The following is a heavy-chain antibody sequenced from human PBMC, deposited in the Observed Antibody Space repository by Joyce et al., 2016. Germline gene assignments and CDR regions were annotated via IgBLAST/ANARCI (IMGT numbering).Heavy chain of an antibody. CDR2: IYPGYSDT. Sequence: EVQLVQSGAEVKKPGESLKISCPGSGYRFTNYWIGWVRQMPGKGLEWVGIIYPGYSDTQYSPSFQGQVTISVDKSINTAYLQGSSLKASDTAMYYGARQKAGDYVREEEKKIYYGMDVWGQGTTVTVSS. J-gene: IGHJ6*02. CDR1: GYRFTNYW. CDR3: ARQKAGDYVREEEKKIYYGMDV. D-gene: IGHD3-16*01. V-gene: IGHV5-51*01.